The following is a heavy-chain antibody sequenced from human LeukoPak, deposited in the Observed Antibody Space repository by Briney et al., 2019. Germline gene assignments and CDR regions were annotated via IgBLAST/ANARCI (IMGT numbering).Heavy chain of an antibody. D-gene: IGHD3-22*01. V-gene: IGHV3-23*01. CDR3: AKALSPTYYYDSSGYYYGY. CDR1: GFTFSSYA. Sequence: GGSLRLSCAASGFTFSSYAMSWVRQAPGKGLECISGFSGSGGSTYYADSVKGRFTISRDNSKNTLYLQMNSLRAEDTAVYYCAKALSPTYYYDSSGYYYGYWGQGTLVTVSS. J-gene: IGHJ4*02. CDR2: FSGSGGST.